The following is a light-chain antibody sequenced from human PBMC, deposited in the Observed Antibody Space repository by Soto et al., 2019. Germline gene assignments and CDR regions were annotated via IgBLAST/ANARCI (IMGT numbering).Light chain of an antibody. V-gene: IGLV2-14*01. Sequence: QSVLTQPASVSGSPGQSITISCTGTSSDVGGYNYVSWYQQHPGKAPKLMIYEVTNRPSGVSNRFSGSKSGNTASLTISGLQAEDEADYYCSSFTSNTTRYVFGPGTKVTVL. CDR3: SSFTSNTTRYV. CDR2: EVT. CDR1: SSDVGGYNY. J-gene: IGLJ1*01.